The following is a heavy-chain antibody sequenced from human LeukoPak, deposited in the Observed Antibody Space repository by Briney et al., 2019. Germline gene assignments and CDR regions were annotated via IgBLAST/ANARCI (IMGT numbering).Heavy chain of an antibody. CDR3: VMDMDV. J-gene: IGHJ6*02. CDR1: GFTFSSYE. Sequence: GGSLRLSCAASGFTFSSYEMDWVRQAPGKGLEWVANIKEDGSAKYYVDSVKGRFTISRDNAKNSLYLQMNSLRAEDTAVCYCVMDMDVWGQGTTVTVSS. CDR2: IKEDGSAK. V-gene: IGHV3-7*05.